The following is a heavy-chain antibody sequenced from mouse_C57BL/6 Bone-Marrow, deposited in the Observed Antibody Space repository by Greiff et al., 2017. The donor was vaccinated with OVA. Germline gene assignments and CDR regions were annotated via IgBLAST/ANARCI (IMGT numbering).Heavy chain of an antibody. D-gene: IGHD1-1*01. J-gene: IGHJ1*03. CDR1: GYTFTDHT. V-gene: IGHV1-78*01. Sequence: VPLQQSDAELVKPGASVKIFCKVSGYTFTDHTIPWMKQRPEPGLERIGYIYPRDGSTKYNEKFKGKATLTADKSSSTAYMQLNSLTSEDSAVYFCARSPVVSYWYFDVWGTGTTVTVSS. CDR3: ARSPVVSYWYFDV. CDR2: IYPRDGST.